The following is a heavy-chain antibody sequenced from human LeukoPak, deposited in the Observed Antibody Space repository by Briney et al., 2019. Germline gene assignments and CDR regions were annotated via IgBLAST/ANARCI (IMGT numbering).Heavy chain of an antibody. CDR1: GGSISSSSYY. D-gene: IGHD3-9*01. CDR2: IYYSGST. J-gene: IGHJ2*01. Sequence: SETLSLTCTVSGGSISSSSYYWGWIRQPPGKGLEWIGSIYYSGSTYYNPSLKSRVTISVDTSKNQFSLELSSVTAADTAVYYCARNTLLRYFDWLSLGYFDLWGRGTLVTVSS. CDR3: ARNTLLRYFDWLSLGYFDL. V-gene: IGHV4-39*07.